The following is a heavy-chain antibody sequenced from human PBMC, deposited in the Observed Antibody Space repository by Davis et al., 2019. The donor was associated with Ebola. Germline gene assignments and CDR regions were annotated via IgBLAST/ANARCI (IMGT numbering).Heavy chain of an antibody. J-gene: IGHJ5*02. CDR1: GGFISSFY. CDR2: VYYTGSA. CDR3: ARGDSSSFLKWFDP. V-gene: IGHV4-59*01. Sequence: ESLKISCNVSGGFISSFYLTWIRQSPQMGLEWIGNVYYTGSANYNPSLRSRATISVDTSKKQFSLSLKSVTAADTAVYYCARGDSSSFLKWFDPWGKGSPVTVSP. D-gene: IGHD6-13*01.